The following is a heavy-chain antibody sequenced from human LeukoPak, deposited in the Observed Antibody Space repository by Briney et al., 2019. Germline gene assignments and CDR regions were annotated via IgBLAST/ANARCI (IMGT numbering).Heavy chain of an antibody. D-gene: IGHD1-1*01. V-gene: IGHV3-11*04. CDR1: GFTFSDYY. CDR2: ISYSGTNI. CDR3: ARDRYRDYYDY. J-gene: IGHJ4*02. Sequence: GGSLRLSCAASGFTFSDYYVSWIRQAPGKGLEWVSYISYSGTNIYYADSVKGRFTISRDNAQNSLYLQMSSLRAEDTAVYYCARDRYRDYYDYWGQGTLVTVSS.